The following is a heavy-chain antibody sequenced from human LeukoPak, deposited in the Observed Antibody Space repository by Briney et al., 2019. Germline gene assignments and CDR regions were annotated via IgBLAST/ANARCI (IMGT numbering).Heavy chain of an antibody. Sequence: TGGSLRLSCAASGFTFSSYAMSWVRQAPGKGLEWVSAISGSGGSTYYADSVKGRFTISRDNSKNTLYLQMNSLRAEDTTIYYCAKEGAGSYLNYYYYMDVWGKGTTVTISS. CDR3: AKEGAGSYLNYYYYMDV. J-gene: IGHJ6*03. CDR1: GFTFSSYA. D-gene: IGHD1-26*01. V-gene: IGHV3-23*01. CDR2: ISGSGGST.